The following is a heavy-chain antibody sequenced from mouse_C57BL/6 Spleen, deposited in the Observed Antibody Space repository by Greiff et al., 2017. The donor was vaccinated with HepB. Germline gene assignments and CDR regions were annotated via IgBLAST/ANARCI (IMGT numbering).Heavy chain of an antibody. J-gene: IGHJ4*01. V-gene: IGHV7-1*01. Sequence: EVQGVESGGGLVQSGRSLRLSCATSGFTFSDFYMEWVRQAPGKGLEWIAASRNKANDYTTEYSASVKGRFIVSRDTSQSILYLQMNALRAEDTAIYYCARDDPITWAMDYWGQGTSVTVSS. CDR3: ARDDPITWAMDY. CDR1: GFTFSDFY. CDR2: SRNKANDYTT. D-gene: IGHD2-4*01.